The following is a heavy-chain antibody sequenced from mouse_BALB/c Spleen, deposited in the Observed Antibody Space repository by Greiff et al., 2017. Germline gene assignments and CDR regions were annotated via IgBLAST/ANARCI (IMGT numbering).Heavy chain of an antibody. D-gene: IGHD1-1*01. CDR1: GYTFTSYY. J-gene: IGHJ3*01. V-gene: IGHV1S56*01. Sequence: VQLQQSGPELVKPGASVRISCKASGYTFTSYYIHWVKQRPGQGLEWIGWIYPGNVNTKYNEKFKGKATLTADKSSSTAYMQLSSLTSEDSAVYFCARYYGSSYGFAYWGQGTLVTVSA. CDR2: IYPGNVNT. CDR3: ARYYGSSYGFAY.